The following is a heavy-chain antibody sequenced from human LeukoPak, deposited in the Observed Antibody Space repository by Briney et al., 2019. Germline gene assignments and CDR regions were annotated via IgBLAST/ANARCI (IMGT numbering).Heavy chain of an antibody. V-gene: IGHV3-11*01. CDR2: ITSGGTTI. CDR1: GLTFSDYY. J-gene: IGHJ4*02. CDR3: ARRCSSSSPTDY. D-gene: IGHD6-6*01. Sequence: PGGSLRLSCAASGLTFSDYYMSWIRQAPGQGLEWVSDITSGGTTIYYADSVKGRFTISRDNAKNSLYLQMNSLRAEDAAVYYCARRCSSSSPTDYWGQGTLVTVSS.